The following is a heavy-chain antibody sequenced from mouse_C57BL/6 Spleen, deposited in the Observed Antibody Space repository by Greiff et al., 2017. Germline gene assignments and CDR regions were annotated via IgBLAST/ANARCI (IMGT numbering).Heavy chain of an antibody. CDR1: GYTFTSYW. D-gene: IGHD2-4*01. CDR2: IDPSDSYT. V-gene: IGHV1-69*01. Sequence: QVHVKQPGAELVMPGASVKLSCKASGYTFTSYWMHWVKQRPGQGLEWIGEIDPSDSYTNYNQKFKGKSTLTVDKSSSTAYMQLSSLTSEDSAVYYCARCNDYDGFAYWGQGTLVTVSA. J-gene: IGHJ3*01. CDR3: ARCNDYDGFAY.